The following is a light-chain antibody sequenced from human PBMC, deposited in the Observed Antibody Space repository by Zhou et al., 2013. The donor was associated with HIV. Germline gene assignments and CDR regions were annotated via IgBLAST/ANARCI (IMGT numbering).Light chain of an antibody. CDR3: QQYSSYPGT. CDR1: QSITNW. V-gene: IGKV1-5*03. J-gene: IGKJ2*01. CDR2: KAS. Sequence: DIQMTQSPSTLSASVGDRVTITCRASQSITNWLAWYQQKPGKAPKLLIYKASSLESGVPSRFTGSGSGTEFTLTISSLQPDDFATYYCQQYSSYPGTFGQGTKLEI.